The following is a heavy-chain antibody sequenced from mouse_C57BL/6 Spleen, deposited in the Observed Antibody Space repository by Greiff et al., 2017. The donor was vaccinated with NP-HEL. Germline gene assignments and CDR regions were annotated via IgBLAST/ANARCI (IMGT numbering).Heavy chain of an antibody. J-gene: IGHJ1*03. D-gene: IGHD1-1*01. CDR2: INPSSGYT. V-gene: IGHV1-4*01. Sequence: QVPLQPSWSALSIPFASFNLSCKSSCYTFTSYTMHWVKQRPGQGLEWIGYINPSSGYTKYNQKFKDKATLTADKSSSTAYMQLSSLTSEDSAVYYCARGDYGSSHWYFDVWGTGTTVTVSS. CDR1: CYTFTSYT. CDR3: ARGDYGSSHWYFDV.